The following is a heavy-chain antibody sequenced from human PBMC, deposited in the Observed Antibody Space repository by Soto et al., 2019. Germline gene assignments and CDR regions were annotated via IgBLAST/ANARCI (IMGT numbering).Heavy chain of an antibody. Sequence: EVQLLESGGGLVQPRGSLRVSCVASGFNFRTYAMSWVRQAPGKGLEWVSGISAGGGNTYYADSVGGRFTISRDNSKNKLYLQISSLRAEDTALYYCAKHFEYQLLSSFDPWGQGTLVTVSS. D-gene: IGHD2-2*01. CDR3: AKHFEYQLLSSFDP. V-gene: IGHV3-23*01. J-gene: IGHJ5*02. CDR2: ISAGGGNT. CDR1: GFNFRTYA.